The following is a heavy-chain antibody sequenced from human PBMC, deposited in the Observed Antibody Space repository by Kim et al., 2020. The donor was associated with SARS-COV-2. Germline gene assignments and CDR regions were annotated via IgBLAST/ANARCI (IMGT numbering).Heavy chain of an antibody. CDR2: IKSKTDGGTT. CDR3: TTDSPSIAAAGTFYYYYYGMDV. Sequence: GGSLRLSCAASGFTFSNAWMSWVRQAPGKGLEWVGRIKSKTDGGTTDYAAPVKGRFTISRDDSKNTLYLQMNSLKTEDTAVYYCTTDSPSIAAAGTFYYYYYGMDVWGQGTTVTVSS. CDR1: GFTFSNAW. D-gene: IGHD6-13*01. V-gene: IGHV3-15*01. J-gene: IGHJ6*02.